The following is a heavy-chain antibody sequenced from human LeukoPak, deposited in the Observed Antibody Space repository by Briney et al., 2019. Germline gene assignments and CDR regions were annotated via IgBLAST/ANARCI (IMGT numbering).Heavy chain of an antibody. V-gene: IGHV1-2*06. Sequence: ASVKVSCKASGYSFTGFYMHWVRQAPGQGLEWMGRINPNSGGTNYAQKFQGRVTMTRDTSISTAYMELSRLRSDDTAVYYCARDDLRFLEWLFYYGMDVWGQGNTVTVSS. CDR2: INPNSGGT. CDR3: ARDDLRFLEWLFYYGMDV. D-gene: IGHD3-3*01. CDR1: GYSFTGFY. J-gene: IGHJ6*02.